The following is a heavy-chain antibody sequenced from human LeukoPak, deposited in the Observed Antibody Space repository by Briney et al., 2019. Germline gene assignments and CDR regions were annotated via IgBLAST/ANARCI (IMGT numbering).Heavy chain of an antibody. V-gene: IGHV3-11*01. Sequence: GGSLRLSCAASGFTFDDYGMSWIRQAPGKGLEWVSYISSSGSTIYYADSVKGRFTISRDNAKNSLYLQMNSLRAEDTAVYYCARDAPFYSSSWPSYYYYGMDVWGQGTTVTVSS. CDR2: ISSSGSTI. D-gene: IGHD6-13*01. CDR3: ARDAPFYSSSWPSYYYYGMDV. J-gene: IGHJ6*02. CDR1: GFTFDDYG.